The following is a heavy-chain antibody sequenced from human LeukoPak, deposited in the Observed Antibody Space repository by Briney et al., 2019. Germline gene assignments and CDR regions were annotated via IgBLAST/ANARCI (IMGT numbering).Heavy chain of an antibody. CDR2: IYTSGST. D-gene: IGHD3-10*01. CDR3: ARGDYYGSGSYYNSAFDI. V-gene: IGHV4-61*02. CDR1: GGSISTGTYY. J-gene: IGHJ3*02. Sequence: SETLSLTCTVSGGSISTGTYYWSWIRQPAGKGLEWIGRIYTSGSTNYNPSVKGRGTISVDTSKNQFSLKLNSVTAADTAVYYCARGDYYGSGSYYNSAFDIWGQGTMVTVSS.